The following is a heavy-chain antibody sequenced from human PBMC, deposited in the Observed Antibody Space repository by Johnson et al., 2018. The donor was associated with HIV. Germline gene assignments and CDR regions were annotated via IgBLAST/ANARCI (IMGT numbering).Heavy chain of an antibody. CDR3: DKVTVHIGAESAFDI. D-gene: IGHD2-21*01. CDR2: ISGNGGSI. CDR1: GFTFSSYA. V-gene: IGHV3-23*04. J-gene: IGHJ3*02. Sequence: VQLVESGGGLVQPGRSLRLSCAASGFTFSSYAMSWVRQAPGKGLEWVSAISGNGGSIDYADSVKGRFTISRDNASNTLYLQMNSLRAEATALYYCDKVTVHIGAESAFDIWGQGTMVTVSS.